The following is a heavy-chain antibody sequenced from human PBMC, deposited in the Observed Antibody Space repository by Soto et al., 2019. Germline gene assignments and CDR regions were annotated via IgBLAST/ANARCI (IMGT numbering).Heavy chain of an antibody. Sequence: GGSLRLSCAASGFTFSRYAMHWVRQAPGKGLEYVSAITSNGDTEYYADSVKGRFTISRDNSKNTLYLQMGSLRAEDMAVYYCARVFYDSGGNYYDYWGQGTLVTVSS. V-gene: IGHV3-64*02. D-gene: IGHD3-22*01. CDR3: ARVFYDSGGNYYDY. J-gene: IGHJ4*02. CDR2: ITSNGDTE. CDR1: GFTFSRYA.